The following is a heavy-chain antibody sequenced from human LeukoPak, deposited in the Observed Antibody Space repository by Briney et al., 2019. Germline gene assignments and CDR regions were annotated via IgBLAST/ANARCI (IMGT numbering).Heavy chain of an antibody. Sequence: NPSETLSLTCTVSGGSISRYYWSWIRQPPGKGLEWIGYIYYSGSTNYNPSLKSRVTISVDTSKNQFSLKLSSVTAADTAVYYCARVIFGVVIPLATYYYYMDVWGKGTTVTVSS. CDR2: IYYSGST. CDR1: GGSISRYY. CDR3: ARVIFGVVIPLATYYYYMDV. D-gene: IGHD3-3*02. V-gene: IGHV4-59*01. J-gene: IGHJ6*03.